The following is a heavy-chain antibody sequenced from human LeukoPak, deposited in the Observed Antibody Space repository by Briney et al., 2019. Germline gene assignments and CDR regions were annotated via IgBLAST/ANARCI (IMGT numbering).Heavy chain of an antibody. CDR3: AKDRSNPRLSPDPRLFDH. CDR2: IRYDGSNK. CDR1: GFTFSSYG. D-gene: IGHD2-2*01. J-gene: IGHJ4*02. Sequence: GGSLRLSCAASGFTFSSYGMHWVRQAPGKGLEWVAFIRYDGSNKYYADSVKGRFTISRDNSKNTLYLQMNSLRAEDTAVYYCAKDRSNPRLSPDPRLFDHWGQGTLVTVSS. V-gene: IGHV3-30*02.